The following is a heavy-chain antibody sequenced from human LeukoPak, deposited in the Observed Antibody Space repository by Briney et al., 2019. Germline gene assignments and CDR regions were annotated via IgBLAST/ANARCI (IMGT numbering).Heavy chain of an antibody. V-gene: IGHV3-11*01. Sequence: GGSMRLSCVASGFAFSDYYMSWIRQAPGKGLEWVSYISSSGSTIYYADSVKGRFTISRDNAKNSLYLQMNSLRAEDTAVYYCARIGASSWYEDYWGQGTLVTVSS. CDR3: ARIGASSWYEDY. D-gene: IGHD6-13*01. J-gene: IGHJ4*02. CDR2: ISSSGSTI. CDR1: GFAFSDYY.